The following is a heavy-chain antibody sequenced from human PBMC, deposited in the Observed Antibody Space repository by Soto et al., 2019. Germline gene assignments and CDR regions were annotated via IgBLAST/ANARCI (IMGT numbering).Heavy chain of an antibody. J-gene: IGHJ4*02. CDR3: ARRGLTGYYIVY. Sequence: SETLSLTCTVSGGSISSYYWSWIRQHPGKGLEWIGYIYYSGSTYYNPSLKSRVSISVDTSKNQFSLKLSSVTAADTAVYYCARRGLTGYYIVYWGQGTLVTVSS. CDR2: IYYSGST. V-gene: IGHV4-59*06. D-gene: IGHD3-9*01. CDR1: GGSISSYY.